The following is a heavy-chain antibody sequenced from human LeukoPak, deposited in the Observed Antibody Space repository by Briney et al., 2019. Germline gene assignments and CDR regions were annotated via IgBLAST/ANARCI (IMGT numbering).Heavy chain of an antibody. CDR2: IYTSGST. CDR3: AREPRDGYNSLDY. D-gene: IGHD5-24*01. V-gene: IGHV4-4*07. CDR1: GGSISGSY. Sequence: SETLSLTCTVSGGSISGSYWSWIRQPAGKGLEWIGRIYTSGSTNYNPSLKSRVTISLHTSKNQFSLKLSSVTAADTAVYYCAREPRDGYNSLDYWGQGTLVTVSS. J-gene: IGHJ4*02.